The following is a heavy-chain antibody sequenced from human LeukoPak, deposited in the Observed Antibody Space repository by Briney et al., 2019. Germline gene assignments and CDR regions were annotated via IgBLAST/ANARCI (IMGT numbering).Heavy chain of an antibody. CDR1: GYTFTGYY. D-gene: IGHD6-6*01. CDR2: INPNSGGT. CDR3: ARGGWIAARPGGQY. J-gene: IGHJ4*02. V-gene: IGHV1-2*02. Sequence: EASVKVSCKASGYTFTGYYMHWVRQAPGQGLEWMGWINPNSGGTNYAQKFQGRVTMTRDTSISTAYMELSRLRSDDTAVYYCARGGWIAARPGGQYWGQGTLVTVSS.